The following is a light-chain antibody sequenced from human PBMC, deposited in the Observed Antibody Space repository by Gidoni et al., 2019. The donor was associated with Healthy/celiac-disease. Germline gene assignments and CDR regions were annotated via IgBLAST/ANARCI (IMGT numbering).Light chain of an antibody. CDR1: QSISSY. J-gene: IGKJ1*01. Sequence: DIQMTQSPSSLSASVGDRLPLTCRASQSISSYLNWYQQKPGKAPKLLIYAASSLHSGVPSRFSGSGSGTDFTLTISSLQPEDFATYYCQQSYSTPRTFGQGTKVEIK. CDR3: QQSYSTPRT. CDR2: AAS. V-gene: IGKV1-39*01.